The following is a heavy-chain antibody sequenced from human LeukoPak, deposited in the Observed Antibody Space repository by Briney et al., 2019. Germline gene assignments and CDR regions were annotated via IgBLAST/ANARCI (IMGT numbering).Heavy chain of an antibody. CDR3: AKDSGYDFDFDY. Sequence: GGSLRLPCAASGFTFSDYNMNWVRQAPGKGLEWVSYISSSSSYIYYADSVKGRFTISRDNAKKSLYLQMNSLRAEDTALYYCAKDSGYDFDFDYWGQGTLVTVSS. V-gene: IGHV3-21*01. CDR2: ISSSSSYI. J-gene: IGHJ4*02. D-gene: IGHD5-12*01. CDR1: GFTFSDYN.